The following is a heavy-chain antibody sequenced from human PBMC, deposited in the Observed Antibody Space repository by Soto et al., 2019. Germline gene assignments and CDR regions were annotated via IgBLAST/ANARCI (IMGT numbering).Heavy chain of an antibody. V-gene: IGHV3-30-3*01. Sequence: QVQLVESGGGVVQPGRSLRLSCAASGFTFSSYAMHWVRQAPGKGLEWVAVISYDGSNKYYADSVKGRFTIARDNSMNTLYRQMNSLRAEDTAVYYCASAPTTVVTPYYFDYWGQGTLVTVSS. CDR2: ISYDGSNK. J-gene: IGHJ4*02. CDR3: ASAPTTVVTPYYFDY. CDR1: GFTFSSYA. D-gene: IGHD4-17*01.